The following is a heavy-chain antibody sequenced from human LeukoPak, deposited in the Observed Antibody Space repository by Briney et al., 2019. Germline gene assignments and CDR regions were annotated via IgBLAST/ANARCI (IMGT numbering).Heavy chain of an antibody. Sequence: NPSETLSLTYTVSGGSISSYYWSWIRQPPGKGLEWIGYIYYSGSTNYNPSLKSRVTISVDTSKNQFSLKLSSVTAADTAVYYCARDPRSGSYLDYWGQGTLVTVSS. D-gene: IGHD3-10*01. CDR3: ARDPRSGSYLDY. V-gene: IGHV4-59*01. CDR1: GGSISSYY. J-gene: IGHJ4*02. CDR2: IYYSGST.